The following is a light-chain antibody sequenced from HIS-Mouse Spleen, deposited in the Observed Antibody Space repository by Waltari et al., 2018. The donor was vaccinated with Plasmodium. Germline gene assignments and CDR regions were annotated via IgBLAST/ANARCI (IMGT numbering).Light chain of an antibody. J-gene: IGLJ2*01. CDR1: SSDVGSYNL. CDR3: CSYAGSSTFVV. V-gene: IGLV2-23*03. CDR2: EGS. Sequence: GQSITISCTGTSSDVGSYNLVSWYQQHPGKAPKLLIYEGSKRPSGVSNRFSGSKSGNTASLTSCGLQAEDEADYYGCSYAGSSTFVVFGGGTKLTVL.